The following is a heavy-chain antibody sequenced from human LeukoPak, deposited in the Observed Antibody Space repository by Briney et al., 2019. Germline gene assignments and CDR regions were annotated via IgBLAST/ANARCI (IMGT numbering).Heavy chain of an antibody. CDR1: GFTFSSYA. D-gene: IGHD3-22*01. CDR3: ARDRFRPHYYDSTVNDHYFDY. V-gene: IGHV3-30*04. CDR2: VSYDGGNK. Sequence: QPGGSLRLSCAASGFTFSSYAMHWVRQAPGKGLEWVAVVSYDGGNKYYADSVKGRFTISRDNSKNTLYLQMNSLRAEDTAVYYCARDRFRPHYYDSTVNDHYFDYWGQGTLVTVSS. J-gene: IGHJ4*02.